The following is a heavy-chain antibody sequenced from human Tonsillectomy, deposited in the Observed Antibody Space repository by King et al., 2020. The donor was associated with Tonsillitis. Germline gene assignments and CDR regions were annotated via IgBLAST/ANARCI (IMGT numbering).Heavy chain of an antibody. CDR1: GGSISSYY. Sequence: QLQESGPGLVKPSETLSLTCTVSGGSISSYYWSWIRQPAGKGLEWIGRIYTSGSTNYNPSLKSRVTMSVDTSKNQFSLKLSSVTAADTAVYYCARDSDSDILTGHPRAFDIWGQGTMVTVSS. V-gene: IGHV4-4*07. J-gene: IGHJ3*02. CDR2: IYTSGST. D-gene: IGHD3-9*01. CDR3: ARDSDSDILTGHPRAFDI.